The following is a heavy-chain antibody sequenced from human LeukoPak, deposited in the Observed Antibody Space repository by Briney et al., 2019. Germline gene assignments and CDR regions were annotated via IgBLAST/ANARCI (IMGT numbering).Heavy chain of an antibody. CDR3: ARQVYGDYDAFDM. V-gene: IGHV5-51*01. CDR1: GFPLSSYW. J-gene: IGHJ3*02. Sequence: PGESLKISCKGSGFPLSSYWIAWVRHMPGEGLELMGFIFPSDSDTRYSPSFEGQVSISVDNSINTAYLKWSSLKASDTAMYYCARQVYGDYDAFDMWGQGTMVTVCS. D-gene: IGHD4-17*01. CDR2: IFPSDSDT.